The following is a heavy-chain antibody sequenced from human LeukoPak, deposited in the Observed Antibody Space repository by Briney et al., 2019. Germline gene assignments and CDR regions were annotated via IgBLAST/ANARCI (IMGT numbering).Heavy chain of an antibody. CDR2: IWYDGSNK. Sequence: GGSLRLSCAASGFTFRSHGMHWVRQAPGKGLEWVAFIWYDGSNKYYTDSVKGRFTISRDNSKNTLYLQMNSLRAEDAAVYYCAGDRATSYFDYWGQGALVTISS. V-gene: IGHV3-33*01. D-gene: IGHD1-26*01. CDR1: GFTFRSHG. CDR3: AGDRATSYFDY. J-gene: IGHJ4*02.